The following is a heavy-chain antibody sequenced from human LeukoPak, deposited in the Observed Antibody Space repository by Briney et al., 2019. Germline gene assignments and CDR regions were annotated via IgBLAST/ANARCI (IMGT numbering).Heavy chain of an antibody. D-gene: IGHD4-23*01. CDR1: GGSFSGYY. CDR3: ARRFYGGKPDY. CDR2: INHSGST. Sequence: PSETLSLTCAVYGGSFSGYYWSWTRQPPGKGLEWIGEINHSGSTNYNPSLKSRVTISVDTSKNQFSLKLSSVTAADTAVYYCARRFYGGKPDYWGQGTLVTVSS. V-gene: IGHV4-34*01. J-gene: IGHJ4*02.